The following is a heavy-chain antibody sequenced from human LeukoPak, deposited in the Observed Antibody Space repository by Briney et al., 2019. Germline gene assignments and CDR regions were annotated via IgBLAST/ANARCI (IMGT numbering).Heavy chain of an antibody. V-gene: IGHV3-7*01. CDR1: GGSLTDYH. CDR3: ARDSFHSSDY. D-gene: IGHD3-3*02. CDR2: IKEDGSEK. J-gene: IGHJ4*02. Sequence: ETLSLTCVVSGGSLTDYHWNWIRQAPGKGLEWVANIKEDGSEKYYVDSVKGRFTISRDNAKNSLYLQMNSLRPEDTAVYHCARDSFHSSDYWGQGTLVTVSS.